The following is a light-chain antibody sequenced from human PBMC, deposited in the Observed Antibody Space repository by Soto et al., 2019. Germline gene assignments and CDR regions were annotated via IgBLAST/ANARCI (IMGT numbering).Light chain of an antibody. CDR1: SSNIGAGYD. J-gene: IGLJ3*02. CDR3: QSYDSSLSAEV. V-gene: IGLV1-40*01. Sequence: QSVLTQPPSVSGAPGQRVTIPCTGSSSNIGAGYDVHWYQQLPGTAPKLLIYGNSNRPSGVPDRFSGSKSGTSASLAITGLQAEDEADYYCQSYDSSLSAEVFGGGTKLTVL. CDR2: GNS.